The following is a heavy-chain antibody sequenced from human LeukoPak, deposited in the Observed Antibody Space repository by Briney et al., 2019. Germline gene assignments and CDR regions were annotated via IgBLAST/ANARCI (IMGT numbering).Heavy chain of an antibody. CDR2: VYRSGST. V-gene: IGHV4-4*02. D-gene: IGHD4-23*01. Sequence: SGTLSLTCPVSGGSISSRHWWTWVRQPPGKGLEWIGEVYRSGSTNYNPSLKSRVTISGDKSKNQFPLKLSSVTAADTAVYYCARNAGNFDVDYWGQGTLVTVSS. CDR3: ARNAGNFDVDY. J-gene: IGHJ4*02. CDR1: GGSISSRHW.